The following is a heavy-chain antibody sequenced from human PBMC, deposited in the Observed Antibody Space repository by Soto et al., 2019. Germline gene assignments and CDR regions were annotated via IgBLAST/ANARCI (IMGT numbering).Heavy chain of an antibody. V-gene: IGHV3-30*18. CDR1: GFTFSSYG. CDR3: AKDGVGIAAAGGYMDV. Sequence: QVQLVESGGGVVQPGRSLRLSCAASGFTFSSYGMHWVRQAPGKGLEWVAVISYDGSNKYYADSVKGRFTISRDNSKNTLYLQMNSLRAEDTAVYYCAKDGVGIAAAGGYMDVWGKGTTVTVSS. CDR2: ISYDGSNK. J-gene: IGHJ6*03. D-gene: IGHD6-13*01.